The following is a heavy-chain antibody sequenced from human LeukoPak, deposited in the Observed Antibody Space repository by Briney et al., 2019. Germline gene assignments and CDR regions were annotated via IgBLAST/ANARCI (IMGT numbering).Heavy chain of an antibody. J-gene: IGHJ4*02. D-gene: IGHD2-21*02. CDR3: ARHQDTYCGGGCYTATFDY. CDR1: GGSISSSSYY. V-gene: IGHV4-39*01. Sequence: SETLSLTCTVSGGSISSSSYYWGWIRQPPGKGLEWVGSIYYSGSTYYNPSLKSRVTVSVDTSKNQSSLKLSSVTAADTAVYYCARHQDTYCGGGCYTATFDYWGQGTLVTVSS. CDR2: IYYSGST.